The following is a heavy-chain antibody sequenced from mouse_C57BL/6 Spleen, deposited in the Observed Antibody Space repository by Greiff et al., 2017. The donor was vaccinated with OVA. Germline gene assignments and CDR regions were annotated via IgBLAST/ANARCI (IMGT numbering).Heavy chain of an antibody. CDR2: IYPRSGNT. CDR3: ASTGAYDGYLLDY. V-gene: IGHV1-81*01. D-gene: IGHD2-3*01. Sequence: QVQLKQSGAELARPGASVKLSCKASGYTFTSYCLSWVKQRTGQGLEWIGEIYPRSGNTYYNEKFKGKATLTADKSSSTAYMGLRSLTSEDSAVYFWASTGAYDGYLLDYWGQGTTLTVSS. CDR1: GYTFTSYC. J-gene: IGHJ2*01.